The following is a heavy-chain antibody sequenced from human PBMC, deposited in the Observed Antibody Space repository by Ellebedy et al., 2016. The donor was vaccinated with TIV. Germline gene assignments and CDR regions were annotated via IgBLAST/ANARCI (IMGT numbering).Heavy chain of an antibody. D-gene: IGHD4-17*01. CDR3: AKNDYGDYLYY. CDR2: LNSDGSST. J-gene: IGHJ4*02. V-gene: IGHV3-74*01. Sequence: GESLKISCAASGFTFSSYWMHSVRQAPGKGLVWVSRLNSDGSSTYYADSVKGRFTISRDNSKNTLYLQLNSLRAEDTAVYYCAKNDYGDYLYYWGQGTLVTVSS. CDR1: GFTFSSYW.